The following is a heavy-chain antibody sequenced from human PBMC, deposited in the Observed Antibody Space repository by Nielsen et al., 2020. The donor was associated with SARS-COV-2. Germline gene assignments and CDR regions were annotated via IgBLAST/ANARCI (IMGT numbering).Heavy chain of an antibody. Sequence: SVKVSCKASGYTFTTYGFSWVRQAPGQGLEWMGGIIPIFGTANYAQKFQGRVTITADESTSTAYMELSSLRSEDTAVYYCARGRTTVVTPKHYYYMDVWGKGTTVTVSS. CDR1: GYTFTTYG. CDR2: IIPIFGTA. V-gene: IGHV1-69*13. CDR3: ARGRTTVVTPKHYYYMDV. D-gene: IGHD4-23*01. J-gene: IGHJ6*03.